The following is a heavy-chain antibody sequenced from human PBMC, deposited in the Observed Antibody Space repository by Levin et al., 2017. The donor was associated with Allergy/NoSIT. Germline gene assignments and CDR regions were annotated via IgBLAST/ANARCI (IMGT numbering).Heavy chain of an antibody. CDR3: ARDNSHLYYDSGGYYPPVDAFDI. Sequence: SGGSLRLSCAASGFTFNTFIMNWVRQAPGKGLEWVASISFGSTYIYYADSVKGRFTISRDDAKSSLYLQMNSLRAEDAAVYYCARDNSHLYYDSGGYYPPVDAFDIWGRGTLVTISS. J-gene: IGHJ3*02. D-gene: IGHD3-22*01. CDR2: ISFGSTYI. CDR1: GFTFNTFI. V-gene: IGHV3-21*04.